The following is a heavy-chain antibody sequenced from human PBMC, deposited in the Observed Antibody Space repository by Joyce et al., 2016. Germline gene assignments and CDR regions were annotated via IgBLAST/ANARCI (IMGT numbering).Heavy chain of an antibody. CDR3: ARGTTSEDY. D-gene: IGHD1/OR15-1a*01. Sequence: EVQLVESGGGLVQPGGSLRLSCAASGFTFSSYWMHWVRKAPGKGLAGVSRITGDGSSTAYADSVKGRFTISRDNAKNTLFLQMNSLRAEDTAVYYCARGTTSEDYWGQGTLVTVSS. CDR2: ITGDGSST. V-gene: IGHV3-74*01. J-gene: IGHJ4*02. CDR1: GFTFSSYW.